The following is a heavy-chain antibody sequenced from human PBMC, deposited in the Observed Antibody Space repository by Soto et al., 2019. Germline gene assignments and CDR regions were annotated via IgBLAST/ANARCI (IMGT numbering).Heavy chain of an antibody. CDR1: GYSFASCW. D-gene: IGHD3-22*01. CDR3: ARQIYDSDTGPNFQYYFDS. V-gene: IGHV5-10-1*01. Sequence: ESLTISFKGSGYSFASCWITLVRQKPGKGLEWMGRIDPSDSQTYYSPSFRGHVTISVTKSITTVFLQWSSLRASDTAMYYCARQIYDSDTGPNFQYYFDSWGQGTPVTVSS. CDR2: IDPSDSQT. J-gene: IGHJ4*02.